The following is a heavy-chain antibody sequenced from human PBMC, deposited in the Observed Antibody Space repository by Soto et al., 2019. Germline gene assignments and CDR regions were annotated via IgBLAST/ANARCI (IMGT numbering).Heavy chain of an antibody. J-gene: IGHJ2*01. Sequence: QVQLVESGGGVVQPGRSLRLSCAASGFTFSSYAMHWVRQAPGKGLEWVAVISYDGSNKYYADSVKGRFTISRDNDKNTLDLQMNSLRAEDTTVYYCARNGYCGNPGWYFDLWGRGTLVTVSS. D-gene: IGHD5-12*01. CDR2: ISYDGSNK. CDR1: GFTFSSYA. V-gene: IGHV3-30-3*01. CDR3: ARNGYCGNPGWYFDL.